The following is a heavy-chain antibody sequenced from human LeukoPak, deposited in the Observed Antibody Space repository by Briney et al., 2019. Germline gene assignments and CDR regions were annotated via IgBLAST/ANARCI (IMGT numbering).Heavy chain of an antibody. J-gene: IGHJ3*02. D-gene: IGHD3-3*01. CDR3: AKGSGYYKALDI. CDR1: GFTFSDYY. Sequence: TGGSLRLSCAASGFTFSDYYMSWFRHAPGKGLEWVSYINSGGSTIYYADSVKGRFTISRDNAKRLLYLEMNSLRAEDTAVYYCAKGSGYYKALDIWGQGTMVTVSS. V-gene: IGHV3-11*04. CDR2: INSGGSTI.